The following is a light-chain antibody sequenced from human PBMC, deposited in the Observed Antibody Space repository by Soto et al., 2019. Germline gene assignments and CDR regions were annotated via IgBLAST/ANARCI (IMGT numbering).Light chain of an antibody. CDR1: SSNIGGNY. Sequence: QSVLTQSPSASGTPGQRVTISCSGSSSNIGGNYVYWYQQFPGTAPKLLIFRSNQRPSGVPDRFSGSKSGTSASLAISGLRSEDEAEYYCAAWDDSLSGLYVFGSGTKLTVL. J-gene: IGLJ1*01. CDR2: RSN. V-gene: IGLV1-47*01. CDR3: AAWDDSLSGLYV.